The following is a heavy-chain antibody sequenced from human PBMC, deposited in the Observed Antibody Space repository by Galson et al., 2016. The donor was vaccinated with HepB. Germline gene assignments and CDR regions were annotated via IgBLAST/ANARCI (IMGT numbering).Heavy chain of an antibody. D-gene: IGHD3-22*01. V-gene: IGHV3-33*01. J-gene: IGHJ6*02. CDR2: IWYDGSNK. Sequence: SLRLSCAASGFTFSSYGMHWVRQAPGKGLEWVAVIWYDGSNKYYADSVKGRFTISRDNSKNTLYLQMNSLRAEDTAVYYCAREHYYDSSGYYYYYYGMDVWGQGTTVTASS. CDR1: GFTFSSYG. CDR3: AREHYYDSSGYYYYYYGMDV.